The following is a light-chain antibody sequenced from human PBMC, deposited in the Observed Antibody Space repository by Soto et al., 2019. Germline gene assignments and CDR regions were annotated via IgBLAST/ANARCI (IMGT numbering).Light chain of an antibody. J-gene: IGKJ2*01. CDR3: QQLNSYPYT. CDR1: QAINSY. Sequence: DIQLTQSPSFLSASVGDRVTITCRASQAINSYLSWFQQKPGKAPKLLIYVASTLQSGVPSRFSGSGSGTEFTLTISSLQPEDFATYYCQQLNSYPYTFGQGTKLEIK. V-gene: IGKV1-9*01. CDR2: VAS.